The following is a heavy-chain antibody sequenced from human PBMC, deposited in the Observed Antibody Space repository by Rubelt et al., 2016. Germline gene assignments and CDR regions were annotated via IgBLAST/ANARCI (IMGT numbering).Heavy chain of an antibody. Sequence: QVQLVQSGAEVKKPGASVKVSCKASGYTFTSYAIHWVRQAPGQRLEWMGWINAGNGNTKYSQKFQGRGTSTRDTSGSTAYMELSSLRSEETAVYYCAREILTGYYTLDYWGQGTLVTGSS. V-gene: IGHV1-3*01. CDR2: INAGNGNT. CDR1: GYTFTSYA. D-gene: IGHD3-9*01. J-gene: IGHJ4*02. CDR3: AREILTGYYTLDY.